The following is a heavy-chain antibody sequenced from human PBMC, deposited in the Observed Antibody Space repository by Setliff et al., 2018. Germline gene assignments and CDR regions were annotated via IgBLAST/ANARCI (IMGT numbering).Heavy chain of an antibody. CDR2: IRDD. J-gene: IGHJ4*02. Sequence: PGGSLRLSCAASGVTLSDAAIHWVRQASGKGLEWVGRIRDDYGASVSGRFTISRDDSKNTAYLQINSLQIEDTAVYYCARPRYCISTNCYEAFDYWGQGTLVTVSS. D-gene: IGHD2-2*01. CDR3: ARPRYCISTNCYEAFDY. CDR1: GVTLSDAA. V-gene: IGHV3-30*04.